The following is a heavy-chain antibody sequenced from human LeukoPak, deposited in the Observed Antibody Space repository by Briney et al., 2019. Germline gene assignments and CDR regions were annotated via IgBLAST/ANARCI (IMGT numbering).Heavy chain of an antibody. CDR3: ARMGGYSGYATH. J-gene: IGHJ4*02. CDR2: ILYRGTT. Sequence: PSEPLTLTCTVSGGPISIYYWSWTRQPPGKGLEWIGYILYRGTTNSNPSLKSRVTISVDTSKNQISLKLSSVTAADTAVYYCARMGGYSGYATHWGQGTLVTVSS. V-gene: IGHV4-59*08. D-gene: IGHD5-12*01. CDR1: GGPISIYY.